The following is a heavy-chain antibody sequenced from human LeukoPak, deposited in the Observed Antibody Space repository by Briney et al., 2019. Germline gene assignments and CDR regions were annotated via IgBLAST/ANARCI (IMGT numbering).Heavy chain of an antibody. Sequence: SQTLSLTCTVSGGSISSGDFYWGWVRQPPGKGLEWIGSVYYSGYTYYNPSLKSRVTISADTSKNQFSLKLSSLTAADTAVYYCARHYYDILTGYYSAYWGQGTLVTVSS. CDR3: ARHYYDILTGYYSAY. CDR2: VYYSGYT. J-gene: IGHJ4*02. V-gene: IGHV4-39*01. CDR1: GGSISSGDFY. D-gene: IGHD3-9*01.